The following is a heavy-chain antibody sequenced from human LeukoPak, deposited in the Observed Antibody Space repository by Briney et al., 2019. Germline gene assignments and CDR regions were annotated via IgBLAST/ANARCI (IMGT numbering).Heavy chain of an antibody. J-gene: IGHJ4*02. D-gene: IGHD3-9*01. CDR3: ARWAYYDILTGYYLFDY. CDR1: GGSISRGGYY. V-gene: IGHV4-31*03. Sequence: SETLSLTCTVSGGSISRGGYYWSWIRQHPGKGLEGIGYIYYSGSTYYNPSLKSRVTISVDTSKNQFSLKLRSVAAADTAVYSCARWAYYDILTGYYLFDYWGQGTLVTVSS. CDR2: IYYSGST.